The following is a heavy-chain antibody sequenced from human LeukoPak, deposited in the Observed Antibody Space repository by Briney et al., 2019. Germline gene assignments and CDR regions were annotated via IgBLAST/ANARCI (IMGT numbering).Heavy chain of an antibody. V-gene: IGHV1-18*01. D-gene: IGHD6-13*01. Sequence: ASVKVSCKASGYTFTSYGISWVRQAPGQGLEWMGWTSAYNGNTNYAQKLQGRVTMTTDTSTSTAYMELRSLRSDDTAVYYCARDLIAAAGTTPFDPWGQGTLVTVSS. J-gene: IGHJ5*02. CDR2: TSAYNGNT. CDR3: ARDLIAAAGTTPFDP. CDR1: GYTFTSYG.